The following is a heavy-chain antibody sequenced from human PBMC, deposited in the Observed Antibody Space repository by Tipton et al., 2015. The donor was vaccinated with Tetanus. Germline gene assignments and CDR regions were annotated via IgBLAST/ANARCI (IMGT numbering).Heavy chain of an antibody. CDR3: ARDQGGGRVVRLNWFDP. CDR1: GGSLSRYY. CDR2: VDDSGST. D-gene: IGHD6-6*01. J-gene: IGHJ5*02. V-gene: IGHV4-34*09. Sequence: TLSLTCAVYGGSLSRYYWTWIRQPPGKGLEWIGEVDDSGSTNYSPSLKSRVTISVDTSKNQFSLNLRSVTAADTAVYYCARDQGGGRVVRLNWFDPWGQGTLVTVSS.